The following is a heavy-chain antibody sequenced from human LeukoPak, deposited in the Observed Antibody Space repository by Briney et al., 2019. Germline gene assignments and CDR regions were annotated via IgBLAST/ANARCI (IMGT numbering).Heavy chain of an antibody. CDR3: ARDLVYGSGSCGH. CDR2: INGEGGT. V-gene: IGHV3-74*01. D-gene: IGHD3-10*01. Sequence: GGSLRLSYAASGFTFSNYWMQWVRQASGKGLVWVSRINGEGGTSYADSVKGRFTISRDNAKNTVHLQMNSLRAEDTAVYYCARDLVYGSGSCGHWGQGTLVTVSS. J-gene: IGHJ4*02. CDR1: GFTFSNYW.